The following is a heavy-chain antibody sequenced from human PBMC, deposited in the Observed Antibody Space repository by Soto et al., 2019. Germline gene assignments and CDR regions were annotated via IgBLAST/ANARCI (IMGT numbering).Heavy chain of an antibody. CDR3: ARDLAGTTWYFDL. J-gene: IGHJ2*01. Sequence: PSESLSLTCTVSGGSISSGGYYWSWIRQHPGKGLEWIGYIYYSGSTYYNPSLKSRVTISVDTSKNQFSLKLSSVTAADTAVYYCARDLAGTTWYFDLWGRGTLVTVSS. CDR1: GGSISSGGYY. D-gene: IGHD1-7*01. V-gene: IGHV4-31*03. CDR2: IYYSGST.